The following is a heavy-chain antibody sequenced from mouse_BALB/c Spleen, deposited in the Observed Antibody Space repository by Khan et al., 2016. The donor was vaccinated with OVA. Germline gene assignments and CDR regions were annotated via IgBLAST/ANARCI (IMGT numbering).Heavy chain of an antibody. CDR3: ASHLTGSFAY. J-gene: IGHJ3*01. Sequence: EVQGVESGGDLVKPGGSLKLSCAASGFTFSNYGMSWVRQTPDKRLEWVATISSGGDYTYYPDSVKGRFNISRDNAKNTLYLQMSSLKSEDTDMYYCASHLTGSFAYWGQGTLVTVSA. D-gene: IGHD4-1*01. CDR1: GFTFSNYG. CDR2: ISSGGDYT. V-gene: IGHV5-6*01.